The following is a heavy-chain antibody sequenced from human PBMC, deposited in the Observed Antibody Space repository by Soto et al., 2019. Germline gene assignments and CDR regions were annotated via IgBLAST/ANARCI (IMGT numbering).Heavy chain of an antibody. J-gene: IGHJ6*03. Sequence: GGSLRLSCAASGFTFSSYWMHWVRQAPGKGLVWVSRINSDGSSTSYADSVKGRFTISRDNAKNTLYLQMNSLRAEDTAVYYCARGSGDSSSWYYYYYMDVWGKGTTVTVSS. CDR3: ARGSGDSSSWYYYYYMDV. V-gene: IGHV3-74*01. CDR1: GFTFSSYW. CDR2: INSDGSST. D-gene: IGHD6-13*01.